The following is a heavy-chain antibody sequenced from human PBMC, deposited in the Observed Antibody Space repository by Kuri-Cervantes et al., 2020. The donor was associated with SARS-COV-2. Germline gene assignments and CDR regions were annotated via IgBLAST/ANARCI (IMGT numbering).Heavy chain of an antibody. Sequence: GGSLRLSCAASGFTVSSNYMSWVRQAPGKGLEWVSVISGSGTGAYYADSVKGRFTISRDNSKNTLYLQMNSLRAEDTAVYFCAKDPTATTEYYYAMDVWGQGTTVTVSS. D-gene: IGHD1-7*01. V-gene: IGHV3-23*01. CDR2: ISGSGTGA. J-gene: IGHJ6*02. CDR1: GFTVSSNY. CDR3: AKDPTATTEYYYAMDV.